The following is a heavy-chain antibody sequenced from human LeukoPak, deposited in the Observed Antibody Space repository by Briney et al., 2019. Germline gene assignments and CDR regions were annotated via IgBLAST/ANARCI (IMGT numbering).Heavy chain of an antibody. CDR2: INHSGST. CDR3: ARVFHTIFGVAHQTYFDY. J-gene: IGHJ4*02. Sequence: SETLSLTCAVYGGSFSGYYWSWIRQPPGKGLERIGEINHSGSTNYNPSLKSRVTISVDTSKNQFSLKLSSVTAADTAVYYCARVFHTIFGVAHQTYFDYWGQGTLVTVSS. D-gene: IGHD3-3*01. CDR1: GGSFSGYY. V-gene: IGHV4-34*01.